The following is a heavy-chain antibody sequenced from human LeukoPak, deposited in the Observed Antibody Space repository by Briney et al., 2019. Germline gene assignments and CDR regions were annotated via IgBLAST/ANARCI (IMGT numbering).Heavy chain of an antibody. D-gene: IGHD6-13*01. J-gene: IGHJ4*02. CDR3: ARGRIAAGTVGVVSAF. CDR1: GYTFTSYG. CDR2: ISAYNGNT. Sequence: ASAKVSCKASGYTFTSYGISWVRQAPGQGLEWMGWISAYNGNTNYAQKLQGRVTMTTDTSTSTAYMELRSLRSDDTAVYYCARGRIAAGTVGVVSAFWGQGTLVTVSS. V-gene: IGHV1-18*01.